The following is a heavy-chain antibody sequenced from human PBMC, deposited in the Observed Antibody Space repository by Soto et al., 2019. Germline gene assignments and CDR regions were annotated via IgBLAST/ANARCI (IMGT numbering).Heavy chain of an antibody. Sequence: ASGKVSYEASGYIFTSYGISLVRQAPGQGLEWMGWISAYNGNTNYAQKLQGRVTMTTDTSTSTAYMELRSLRSDATAVYYCTRDNAVTTKSPQYFLHWGQGTLVTVSS. V-gene: IGHV1-18*01. CDR1: GYIFTSYG. CDR2: ISAYNGNT. D-gene: IGHD4-17*01. CDR3: TRDNAVTTKSPQYFLH. J-gene: IGHJ1*01.